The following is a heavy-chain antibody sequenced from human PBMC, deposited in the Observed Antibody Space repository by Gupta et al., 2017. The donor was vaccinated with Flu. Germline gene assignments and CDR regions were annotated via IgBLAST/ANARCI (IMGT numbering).Heavy chain of an antibody. J-gene: IGHJ5*02. CDR1: GYTFTYYP. V-gene: IGHV1-3*01. D-gene: IGHD6-6*01. CDR2: IDAGNGNT. Sequence: QVQLVQSGAEVKKPGASVKISCQASGYTFTYYPMHWVRQAPGQRLEWMGWIDAGNGNTEYSQKFQGKVTITRDTSASTVYMELKSLRSEDTAVYYCARGLYSSSPRGVDWFDPWGQGTLVTVSS. CDR3: ARGLYSSSPRGVDWFDP.